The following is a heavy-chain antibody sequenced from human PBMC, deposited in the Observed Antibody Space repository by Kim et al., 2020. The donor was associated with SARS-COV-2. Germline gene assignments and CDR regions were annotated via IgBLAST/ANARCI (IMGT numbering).Heavy chain of an antibody. CDR3: ARAYSGSYSAY. J-gene: IGHJ4*02. Sequence: ISNEQTFEGRVTMTRDTSTSTVYMELSSLRSEDTAVYYCARAYSGSYSAYWGQGTLVTVSS. D-gene: IGHD1-26*01. V-gene: IGHV1-46*01. CDR2: I.